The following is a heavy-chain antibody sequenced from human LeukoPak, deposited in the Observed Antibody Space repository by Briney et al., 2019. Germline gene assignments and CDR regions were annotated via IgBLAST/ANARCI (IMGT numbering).Heavy chain of an antibody. D-gene: IGHD3-22*01. CDR2: MNPNSGNT. CDR1: GYTFTSYD. Sequence: ASVKVSCKASGYTFTSYDINWVRHAPGQGLEWMGWMNPNSGNTGYAQKIQGRVTMTRNTSISTAYMELSSLRSEDTAVYYCARVGDDSSGYYVDYWGQGTLVTVSS. J-gene: IGHJ4*02. V-gene: IGHV1-8*01. CDR3: ARVGDDSSGYYVDY.